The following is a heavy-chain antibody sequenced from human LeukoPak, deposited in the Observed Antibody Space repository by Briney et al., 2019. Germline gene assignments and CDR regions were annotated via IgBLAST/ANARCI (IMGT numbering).Heavy chain of an antibody. CDR1: RFTFSNYA. CDR3: AKDITGHNRGWYDY. CDR2: VSGSGGST. Sequence: GGSLRLSCAASRFTFSNYAMSRVRQAPGKGLECVSAVSGSGGSTYYADSVKGRFTISRDNSKNTLYLQMNSLRAEDTAVYYCAKDITGHNRGWYDYWGQGNLVTVSS. D-gene: IGHD6-19*01. V-gene: IGHV3-23*01. J-gene: IGHJ4*02.